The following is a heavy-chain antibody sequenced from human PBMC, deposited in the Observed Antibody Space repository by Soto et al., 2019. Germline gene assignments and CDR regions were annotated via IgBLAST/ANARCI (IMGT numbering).Heavy chain of an antibody. D-gene: IGHD3-16*01. J-gene: IGHJ4*02. CDR2: IRVNNGDT. Sequence: ASVKVSCKASGYTFTNSGFSWVRQAPGQGLEWVGWIRVNNGDTHYAQKLQGRVTMTTDTSTSTAFMELRSLRSDDTAVYYCARVIGGLYYFDYWGQGTLVTSPQ. V-gene: IGHV1-18*01. CDR1: GYTFTNSG. CDR3: ARVIGGLYYFDY.